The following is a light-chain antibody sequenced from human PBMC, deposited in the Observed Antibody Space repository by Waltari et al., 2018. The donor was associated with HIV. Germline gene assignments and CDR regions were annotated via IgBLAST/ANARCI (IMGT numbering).Light chain of an antibody. CDR3: GTWDSSLSAGL. V-gene: IGLV1-51*02. CDR2: ENN. J-gene: IGLJ2*01. CDR1: SSNIGNNY. Sequence: QSVLTQPPSVSAAPGQKVTISCSGSSSNIGNNYVSWYQQLPGTAPKLLIYENNKRPSWIPDRFSGAKSGASATLGITGLKTGDEADYYCGTWDSSLSAGLFGGGTKLTVL.